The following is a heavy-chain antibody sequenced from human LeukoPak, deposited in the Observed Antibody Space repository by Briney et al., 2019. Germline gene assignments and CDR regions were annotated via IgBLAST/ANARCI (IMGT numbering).Heavy chain of an antibody. CDR2: ISYGGSTK. CDR3: AREGVGYGNAFDI. Sequence: SGGSLRLSCAASGFTFSSYAMHWVRQAPGKGLEWVAVISYGGSTKHYADSVKGRFTISRDNSKNTLYLQMNSLRAEDMAVYYCAREGVGYGNAFDIWGQGTMVTVFS. V-gene: IGHV3-30-3*01. D-gene: IGHD5-24*01. CDR1: GFTFSSYA. J-gene: IGHJ3*02.